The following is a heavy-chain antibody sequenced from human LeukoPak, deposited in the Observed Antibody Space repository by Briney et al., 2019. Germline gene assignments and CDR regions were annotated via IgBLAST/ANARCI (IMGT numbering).Heavy chain of an antibody. V-gene: IGHV1-2*02. CDR3: ARTVLLWFGDGDNWFDP. CDR2: INPNSGGT. CDR1: GYTFTGYY. J-gene: IGHJ5*02. D-gene: IGHD3-10*01. Sequence: ASVKVSCKASGYTFTGYYMHWVRQAPGQGLEWMGWINPNSGGTNYAQKFQGRVTMTRDTSISTAYMELSRLRSDDTAVYYCARTVLLWFGDGDNWFDPWGQGTLVTVSS.